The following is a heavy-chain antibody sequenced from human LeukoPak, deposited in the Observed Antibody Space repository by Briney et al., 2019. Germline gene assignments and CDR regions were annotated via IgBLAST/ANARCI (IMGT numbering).Heavy chain of an antibody. Sequence: SETLSLTCTVSGGSISSYYWSWIRQPAGKGLEWIGRIHTSGSTNYSPSLRSRVTISVDTSKSQLSLKLSSVTAADTAVYYCAWLPSYWGQGTQVTVSS. CDR2: IHTSGST. V-gene: IGHV4-4*07. D-gene: IGHD5-12*01. CDR1: GGSISSYY. J-gene: IGHJ4*02. CDR3: AWLPSY.